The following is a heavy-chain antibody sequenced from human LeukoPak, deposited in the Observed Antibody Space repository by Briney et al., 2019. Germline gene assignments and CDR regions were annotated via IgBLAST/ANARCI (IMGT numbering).Heavy chain of an antibody. CDR3: ARGRQYYYYYGMDV. J-gene: IGHJ6*02. CDR1: GYTFTSSD. CDR2: MNPNSGNT. Sequence: ASVKVSCTASGYTFTSSDINWVRQATGQGLEWMGWMNPNSGNTGYAQKFQGRVTMTRNTSISTAYMELSSLRSEDTAVYYCARGRQYYYYYGMDVWGQGTTVTVSS. V-gene: IGHV1-8*01.